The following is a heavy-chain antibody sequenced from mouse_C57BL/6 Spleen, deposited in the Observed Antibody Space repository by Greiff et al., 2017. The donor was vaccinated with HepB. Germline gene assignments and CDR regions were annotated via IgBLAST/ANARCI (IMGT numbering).Heavy chain of an antibody. CDR1: GYSITSGYY. D-gene: IGHD1-1*01. Sequence: EVQLQQSGPGLVKPSQSLSLTCSVTGYSITSGYYWNWIRQFPGNKLEWMGYISYDGSNNYNPSLKNRISITRDTSKNQFFLKLNSVTTEDTATYYCARGTYYYVSSSWFAYWGQGTLVTVSA. J-gene: IGHJ3*01. CDR2: ISYDGSN. V-gene: IGHV3-6*01. CDR3: ARGTYYYVSSSWFAY.